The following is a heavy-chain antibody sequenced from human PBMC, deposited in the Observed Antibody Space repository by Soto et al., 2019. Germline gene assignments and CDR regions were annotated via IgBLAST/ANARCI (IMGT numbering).Heavy chain of an antibody. J-gene: IGHJ6*02. CDR2: ISAYNGNT. D-gene: IGHD3-10*01. V-gene: IGHV1-18*01. CDR3: ARDALAGSGRTHYYYYGMDV. Sequence: EASVKVSCKASGYTFTSYGISWVRQAPGQGLEWMGWISAYNGNTNYAQKLQGRVTMTTDTSTSTAYMELRSLRSDDTAVYYCARDALAGSGRTHYYYYGMDVWGQGTTVTVYS. CDR1: GYTFTSYG.